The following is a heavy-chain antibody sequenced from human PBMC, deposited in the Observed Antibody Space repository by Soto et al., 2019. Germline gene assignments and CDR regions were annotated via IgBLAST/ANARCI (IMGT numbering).Heavy chain of an antibody. D-gene: IGHD6-19*01. Sequence: ASVEVSCKASGYTFTSYGISWVRQAPGQGLEWMGWISAYNGNTNYAQKLQGRVTMTTDTSTSTAYMELRSLRSDDTAVYYCGRVVGVQCLGRGFDPWGQGTLVTVSS. CDR3: GRVVGVQCLGRGFDP. CDR2: ISAYNGNT. J-gene: IGHJ5*02. V-gene: IGHV1-18*01. CDR1: GYTFTSYG.